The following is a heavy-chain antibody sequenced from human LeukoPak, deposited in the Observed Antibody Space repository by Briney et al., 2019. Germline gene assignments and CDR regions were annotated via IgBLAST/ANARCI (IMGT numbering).Heavy chain of an antibody. CDR3: ARALAFRGVIIIRHYYYYYMDV. CDR1: GGTFSSYA. D-gene: IGHD3-10*01. Sequence: SVKVSCKASGGTFSSYAISWVRQAPGQGLEWMGGIIPIFGTANYAQKFQGRVTITADESTSTAYMELSSLRSEDTAVYYCARALAFRGVIIIRHYYYYYMDVXGKGTTVTISS. V-gene: IGHV1-69*13. J-gene: IGHJ6*03. CDR2: IIPIFGTA.